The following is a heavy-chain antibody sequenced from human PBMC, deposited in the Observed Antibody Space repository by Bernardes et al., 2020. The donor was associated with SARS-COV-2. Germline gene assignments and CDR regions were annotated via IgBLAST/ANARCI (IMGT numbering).Heavy chain of an antibody. D-gene: IGHD3-3*01. CDR3: ARPNMILGGVGWCDP. V-gene: IGHV4-39*01. CDR2: IYSSWNT. Sequence: SETLSLTCPVSFSSSSGSSFYWGWIRPPPGTGLAWICNIYSSWNTYYNPSLKSRGTISVDTAKNQFDLKLSSVTAADTAGDEGARPNMILGGVGWCDPWGQGTLGNVSS. J-gene: IGHJ5*02. CDR1: FSSSSGSSFY.